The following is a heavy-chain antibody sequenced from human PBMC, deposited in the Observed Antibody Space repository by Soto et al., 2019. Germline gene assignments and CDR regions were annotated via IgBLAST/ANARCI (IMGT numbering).Heavy chain of an antibody. CDR2: IWYDGSNK. V-gene: IGHV3-33*01. J-gene: IGHJ6*02. D-gene: IGHD3-10*01. CDR1: GFTFSSYG. Sequence: GGSLRLSCAASGFTFSSYGMHWVRQAPGKGLEWVAVIWYDGSNKYYADSVKGRFTISRDNSKNTLYLQMNSLRAEDTAVYYCAREYLPPTMVRGVITNYYYYGMDVWGQGTTVTVSS. CDR3: AREYLPPTMVRGVITNYYYYGMDV.